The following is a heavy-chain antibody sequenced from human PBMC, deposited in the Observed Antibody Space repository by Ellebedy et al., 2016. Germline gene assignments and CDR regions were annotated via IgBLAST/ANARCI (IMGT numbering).Heavy chain of an antibody. V-gene: IGHV1-3*01. CDR3: ARVGGELVATAFDY. CDR2: INAGNGNT. Sequence: ASVKVSCKASGYTFTSYAMHWVRQAPGQRLEWMGWINAGNGNTKYSQKFQGRVTITRDTSASTAYMELSSLRSEDTAVYYCARVGGELVATAFDYWGQGTLVTVSS. CDR1: GYTFTSYA. J-gene: IGHJ4*02. D-gene: IGHD5-12*01.